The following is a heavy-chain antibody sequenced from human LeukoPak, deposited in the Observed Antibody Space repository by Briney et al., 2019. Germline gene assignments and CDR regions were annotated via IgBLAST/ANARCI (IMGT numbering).Heavy chain of an antibody. V-gene: IGHV1-46*01. D-gene: IGHD2-2*01. CDR3: AREIPYCSSTSCLGGWFDP. Sequence: GASVTVSCKASGYTFSSYYMHWVRQAPGQGLEWMGIINPSGGSTSYAQKFQGRVTMTRGTSTSTVYMELSSLRSEDTAVYYCAREIPYCSSTSCLGGWFDPWGQGTLVTVSS. CDR1: GYTFSSYY. CDR2: INPSGGST. J-gene: IGHJ5*02.